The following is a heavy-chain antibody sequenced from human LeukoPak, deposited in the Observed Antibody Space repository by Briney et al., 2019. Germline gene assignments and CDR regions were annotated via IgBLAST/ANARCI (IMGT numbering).Heavy chain of an antibody. D-gene: IGHD4-17*01. J-gene: IGHJ1*01. CDR2: VYSGGTT. CDR3: ARVGPTVTGAEYFQH. V-gene: IGHV3-53*01. Sequence: GGSLRLSCAASGFTVSSNFMSWVRQAPGKGLEWVSIVYSGGTTFYADSVKGRFIISRDNSTNTLFLQMNSLRVEDTAMYYCARVGPTVTGAEYFQHWGQGTLVTVSS. CDR1: GFTVSSNF.